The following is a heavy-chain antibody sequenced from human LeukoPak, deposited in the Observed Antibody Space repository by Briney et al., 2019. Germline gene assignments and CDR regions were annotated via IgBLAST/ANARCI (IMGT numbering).Heavy chain of an antibody. D-gene: IGHD6-6*01. V-gene: IGHV3-72*01. CDR2: TGKKANSYTT. CDR3: GRGGYSSSSFYGMDV. Sequence: GGSLRLSCAASGFTFSDHYMEWVRQAPGKGMEWIGHTGKKANSYTTEYAASVKGRFSISRDDSKNSLYLQMNSLKTEDTAVYYCGRGGYSSSSFYGMDVWGQGTTVTVSS. J-gene: IGHJ6*02. CDR1: GFTFSDHY.